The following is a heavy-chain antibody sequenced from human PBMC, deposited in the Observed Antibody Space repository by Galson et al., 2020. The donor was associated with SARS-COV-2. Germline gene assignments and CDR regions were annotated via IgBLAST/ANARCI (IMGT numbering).Heavy chain of an antibody. D-gene: IGHD3-22*01. CDR3: ARSTDLHYYDSSGYYPFDY. V-gene: IGHV2-70*01. CDR1: GFSLSTSGLC. J-gene: IGHJ4*02. Sequence: SGPTLVKPTQTLTLTCTFSGFSLSTSGLCVSWIRQPTGKALDWLALIDWDDDKYYSTSLKTRLTISKDTSKNQVVLTMTNMDPVDTATYYGARSTDLHYYDSSGYYPFDYWGQGTLVTVSS. CDR2: IDWDDDK.